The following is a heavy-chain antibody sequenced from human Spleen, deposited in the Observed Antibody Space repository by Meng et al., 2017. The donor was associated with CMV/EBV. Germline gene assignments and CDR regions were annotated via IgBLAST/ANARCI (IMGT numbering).Heavy chain of an antibody. J-gene: IGHJ3*02. CDR2: ITHSGST. V-gene: IGHV4-34*01. Sequence: CVVYGGSFSTYYWSWIRQPPGKGLEWIGEITHSGSTNYNPSLKSRVTISVDTSKNQFSLKLTSVTAADTAVYYCACIDGYRSGDAFDIWGQGTMVTVS. CDR3: ACIDGYRSGDAFDI. CDR1: GGSFSTYY. D-gene: IGHD5-24*01.